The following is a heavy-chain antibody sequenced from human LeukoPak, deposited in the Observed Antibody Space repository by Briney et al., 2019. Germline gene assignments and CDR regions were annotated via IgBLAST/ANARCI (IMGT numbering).Heavy chain of an antibody. CDR3: AKLGDAFDI. D-gene: IGHD3-16*01. J-gene: IGHJ3*02. CDR1: GFTFSSYW. Sequence: GGSLRLSCAASGFTFSSYWMSWVRQAPGKGLEWVANIKQDGSEKYYVDSVKGRFTISRDNAKNSLYLQMNSLRAEDMALYYCAKLGDAFDIWGQGTMVTVSS. V-gene: IGHV3-7*03. CDR2: IKQDGSEK.